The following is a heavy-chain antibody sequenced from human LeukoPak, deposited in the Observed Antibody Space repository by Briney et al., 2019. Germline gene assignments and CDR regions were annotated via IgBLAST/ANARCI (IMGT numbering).Heavy chain of an antibody. Sequence: GGSLRLSCAASGFTFSSDAMSWVRQAPGKGLEWVSAISGSGGSTYYADSVKGRFTISRDNSKDTLYLQMNSLRAEDTAVYYCAKYYDSSGYYYDYFDYWGQGTLVTVSS. CDR2: ISGSGGST. J-gene: IGHJ4*02. D-gene: IGHD3-22*01. CDR1: GFTFSSDA. CDR3: AKYYDSSGYYYDYFDY. V-gene: IGHV3-23*01.